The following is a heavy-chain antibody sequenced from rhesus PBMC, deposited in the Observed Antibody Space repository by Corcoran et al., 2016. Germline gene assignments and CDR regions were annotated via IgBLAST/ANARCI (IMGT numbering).Heavy chain of an antibody. V-gene: IGHV4-169*02. CDR3: ASTGMEDS. D-gene: IGHD1-1-1*01. CDR2: IYGSGRST. Sequence: QLQLQESGPGLEKPTETLPVTCPGPGGCISSCYWSWTRQAPGKRLEWFGYIYGSGRSTDYNPTLKGRVPLSVDTSKNQLSLKLSSVAAADTAMYYCASTGMEDSWRRGVVVTVSS. J-gene: IGHJ6*01. CDR1: GGCISSCY.